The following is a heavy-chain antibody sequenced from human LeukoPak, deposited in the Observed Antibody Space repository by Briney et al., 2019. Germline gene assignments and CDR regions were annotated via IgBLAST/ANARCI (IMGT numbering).Heavy chain of an antibody. CDR2: ISAYNGNT. D-gene: IGHD2-2*02. V-gene: IGHV1-18*01. CDR3: AREKYCSSTSCYTGEDYYYYYMDV. Sequence: ASVKVSCKASGYTFTSYGISWVRQAPGQGLEWMGWISAYNGNTNYAQKLQGRVTMTTDTSTSTAYMELRSLRSDDTAVYYCAREKYCSSTSCYTGEDYYYYYMDVWGKGTTVTVSS. CDR1: GYTFTSYG. J-gene: IGHJ6*03.